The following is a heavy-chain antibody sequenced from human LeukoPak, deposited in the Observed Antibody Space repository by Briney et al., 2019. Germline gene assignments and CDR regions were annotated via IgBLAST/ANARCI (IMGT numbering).Heavy chain of an antibody. CDR3: NLRYFDWSIDY. Sequence: SVKVSCKASGGTFSSYAISWVRQAPGQGLEWMGGIIPIFGTANYAQKFQGRVTITADESTSTAYMELSSLRSEDTAMYYCNLRYFDWSIDYWGQGTLVTVSS. D-gene: IGHD3-9*01. J-gene: IGHJ4*02. V-gene: IGHV1-69*13. CDR1: GGTFSSYA. CDR2: IIPIFGTA.